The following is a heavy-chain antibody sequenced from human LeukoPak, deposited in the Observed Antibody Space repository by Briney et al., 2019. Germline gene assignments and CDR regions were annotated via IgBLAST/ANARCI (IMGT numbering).Heavy chain of an antibody. V-gene: IGHV3-21*01. CDR2: ISSSSSYI. CDR3: ARDLRGSGSYNYGMDV. J-gene: IGHJ6*02. CDR1: GFTFSSYS. Sequence: GGSLRLSCAASGFTFSSYSMNWVRRAPGKGLEWVSSISSSSSYIYYADSVKGRFTISRDNAKNSLYLQMNSLRAEDTAVYYCARDLRGSGSYNYGMDVWGQGTTVTVSS. D-gene: IGHD3-10*01.